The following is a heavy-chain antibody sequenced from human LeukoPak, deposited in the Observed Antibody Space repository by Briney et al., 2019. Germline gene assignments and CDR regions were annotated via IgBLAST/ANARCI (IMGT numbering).Heavy chain of an antibody. J-gene: IGHJ4*02. CDR2: IYYSGST. CDR1: GGSISSGDYY. Sequence: TSQTLSLTCTVSGGSISSGDYYWSWIRQPPGKGLEWIAYIYYSGSTYYNPSLKSRVTISVDTSKNQFSLKLSSVTAADTAVYYCARVVDYASPGFDYWGQGTLVTVSS. D-gene: IGHD2-2*01. V-gene: IGHV4-30-4*08. CDR3: ARVVDYASPGFDY.